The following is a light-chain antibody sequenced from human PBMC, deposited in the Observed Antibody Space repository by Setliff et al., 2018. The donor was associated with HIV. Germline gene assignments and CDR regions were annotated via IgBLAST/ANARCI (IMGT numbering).Light chain of an antibody. CDR3: QYYDSRLNGYV. CDR1: SSNVGTGFG. CDR2: DTN. Sequence: QSVLTQPPSVSGAPGQRVTIYCSGSSSNVGTGFGVQWYQQFPGAAPKLLIHDTNSRPYEVPVRFSGSKSGASASLAINGLEPEDEADYYCQYYDSRLNGYVFGSGTK. J-gene: IGLJ1*01. V-gene: IGLV1-40*01.